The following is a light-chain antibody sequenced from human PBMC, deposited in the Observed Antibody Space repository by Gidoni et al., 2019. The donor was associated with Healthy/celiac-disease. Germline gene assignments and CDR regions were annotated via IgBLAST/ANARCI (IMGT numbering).Light chain of an antibody. CDR2: GAS. Sequence: EIVLTQSPGTLSLSPGERATLSCRASQSVSSSYLAWYQQKPGQAPRLLIYGASSRATGIPGRFSGSGSGTDFTLTISRLEPENFAVCYCQQYGSSLAWTFGQGTKVEIK. CDR1: QSVSSSY. V-gene: IGKV3-20*01. CDR3: QQYGSSLAWT. J-gene: IGKJ1*01.